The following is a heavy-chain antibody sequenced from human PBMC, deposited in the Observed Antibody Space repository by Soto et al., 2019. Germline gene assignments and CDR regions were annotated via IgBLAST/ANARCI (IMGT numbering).Heavy chain of an antibody. CDR2: ISYDGSNK. V-gene: IGHV3-30*18. Sequence: QVQLVESGGGVVQPGRSLRLSCAASGFTFSSYGMHWVRQAPGKGLEWVAVISYDGSNKYYADSVKGRFTISRDNSKNTLYLQMNSLRAEDTAVYYCAKDPAGIAVAGTFDYWGQRTLVTVSS. D-gene: IGHD6-19*01. CDR1: GFTFSSYG. CDR3: AKDPAGIAVAGTFDY. J-gene: IGHJ4*02.